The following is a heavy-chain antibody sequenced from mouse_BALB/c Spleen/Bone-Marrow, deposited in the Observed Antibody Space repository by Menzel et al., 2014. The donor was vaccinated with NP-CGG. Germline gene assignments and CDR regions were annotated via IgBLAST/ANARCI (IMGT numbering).Heavy chain of an antibody. CDR2: INPSTGYI. CDR3: ARIYYYGRDY. D-gene: IGHD1-1*01. V-gene: IGHV1-7*01. J-gene: IGHJ2*01. CDR1: GYTFTNYW. Sequence: QVQLQQSGAVLAKPGASVKMSCKASGYTFTNYWMHWVKQRPGQGLEWIGYINPSTGYIECKQKFKDKVTLTADKSSSTACMQQSSLTSEDSAVYYCARIYYYGRDYWGQGTTRTVSS.